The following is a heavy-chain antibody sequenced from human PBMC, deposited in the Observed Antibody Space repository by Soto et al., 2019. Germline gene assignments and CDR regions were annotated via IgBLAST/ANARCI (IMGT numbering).Heavy chain of an antibody. Sequence: QVQLVQSGAEVKKPGDSVKVSCKSSGYRFETYAMHWVRQAPGQGLEWMGWTSSYNIDTFYADKFQDRVSMTTDTSTGTAYMDPRSLSTDDTAVYYCARGHGVIIGAMDVWGQWTAVTVSS. J-gene: IGHJ6*02. CDR3: ARGHGVIIGAMDV. D-gene: IGHD3-3*01. CDR2: TSSYNIDT. CDR1: GYRFETYA. V-gene: IGHV1-18*01.